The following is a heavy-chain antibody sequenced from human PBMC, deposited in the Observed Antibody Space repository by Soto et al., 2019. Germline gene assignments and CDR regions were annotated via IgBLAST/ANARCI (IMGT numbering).Heavy chain of an antibody. V-gene: IGHV3-30*14. CDR3: ARDIYYDASGYFDY. J-gene: IGHJ4*02. CDR2: TSYDGSDQ. Sequence: QVQLVESGGGVVQSGGSLRLSCATSGFSFSSFAMHWVRQAPGRGLEWLALTSYDGSDQYNAKSVKGRFTISRDNSKKILYLHMNGLSAEDTAVYFCARDIYYDASGYFDYWGQGTQVTVSS. CDR1: GFSFSSFA. D-gene: IGHD3-22*01.